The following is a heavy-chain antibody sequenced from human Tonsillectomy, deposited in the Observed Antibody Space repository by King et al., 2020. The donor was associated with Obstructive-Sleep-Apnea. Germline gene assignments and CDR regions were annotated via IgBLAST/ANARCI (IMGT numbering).Heavy chain of an antibody. V-gene: IGHV3-30*04. CDR1: GFTFSNYA. CDR3: AVGGYYYGSSDYPFDY. J-gene: IGHJ4*02. Sequence: VQLVESGGGVVQPGRSLRLSCAASGFTFSNYAMHWVRQAPGKGLEWVAVISYDGTNKYYANSVKGRFTISRDNSKNTRYLQMNSLRPEDTAVYYCAVGGYYYGSSDYPFDYWGQGTLVTVSS. D-gene: IGHD3-22*01. CDR2: ISYDGTNK.